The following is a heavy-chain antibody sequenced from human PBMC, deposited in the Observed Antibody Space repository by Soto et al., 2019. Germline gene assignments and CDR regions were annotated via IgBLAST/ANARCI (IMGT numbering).Heavy chain of an antibody. Sequence: SETLSLTCNVSGGSISSSRSYWAWFRQPPGKELEWIANIFYAGNTYYNPSLKSRVTVSVDTSKNQFSLKLDSVTAADTAVYYCARQAAAPGIVVWFDPWGQGTLVTVSS. CDR1: GGSISSSRSY. J-gene: IGHJ5*02. CDR2: IFYAGNT. CDR3: ARQAAAPGIVVWFDP. V-gene: IGHV4-39*01. D-gene: IGHD6-13*01.